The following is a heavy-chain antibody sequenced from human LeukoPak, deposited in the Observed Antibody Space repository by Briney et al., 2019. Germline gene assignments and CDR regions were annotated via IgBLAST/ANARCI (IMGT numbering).Heavy chain of an antibody. CDR1: GGSFSGYY. D-gene: IGHD3-3*01. J-gene: IGHJ5*02. V-gene: IGHV4-34*01. CDR3: ARGLLITIFGVDNLNWFDP. Sequence: PSETLCLTCAVYGGSFSGYYWSWVREPPGKGVEWSGEINHSGSTNYNPSLKSRVTISVDTSKNQCSLKLSSVTAADTAVYYCARGLLITIFGVDNLNWFDPWGQGALVTVSS. CDR2: INHSGST.